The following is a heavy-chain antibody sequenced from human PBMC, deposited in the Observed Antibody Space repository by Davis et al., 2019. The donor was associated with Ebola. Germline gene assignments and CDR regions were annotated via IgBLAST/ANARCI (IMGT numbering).Heavy chain of an antibody. CDR3: ARLGTRSFDY. Sequence: GESLKISCRGSGYSFTTYWIGWVRQMPGRGLEWMGDIYPSDSDTKYSPSFQGHVTFSVDKSTTTAYLQWGSLKASDTATYYCARLGTRSFDYWGQGTVVTVSS. V-gene: IGHV5-51*01. CDR1: GYSFTTYW. D-gene: IGHD2-2*01. J-gene: IGHJ4*02. CDR2: IYPSDSDT.